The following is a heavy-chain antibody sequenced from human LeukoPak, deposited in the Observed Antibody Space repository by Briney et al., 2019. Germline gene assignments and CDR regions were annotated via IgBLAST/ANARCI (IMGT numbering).Heavy chain of an antibody. CDR2: IIPIFGTA. D-gene: IGHD2-2*01. CDR1: GGXFSSYA. CDR3: ARGSLRGYCSSTSCPLNYYYYYGMDV. J-gene: IGHJ6*02. Sequence: ASVKVSCKASGGXFSSYAISWVRQAPGQGLEWMGGIIPIFGTANYAQKFQGRVTITADESTSTAYMELSSLRSEDTAVYYCARGSLRGYCSSTSCPLNYYYYYGMDVWGQGTTVTVSS. V-gene: IGHV1-69*13.